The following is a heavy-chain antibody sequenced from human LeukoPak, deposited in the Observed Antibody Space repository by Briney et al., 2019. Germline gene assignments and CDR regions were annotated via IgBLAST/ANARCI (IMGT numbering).Heavy chain of an antibody. D-gene: IGHD2-15*01. CDR2: IYSGGST. Sequence: GGSLRLSCAASEFSVGSNYMTWVRQAPGKGLEWVSLIYSGGSTYYADSVKGRFTISRDNSKNTLYLQMNSLRAEDTAVYYCAKGPPSKIVVVVAPNYWGQGTLVTVSS. CDR3: AKGPPSKIVVVVAPNY. CDR1: EFSVGSNY. J-gene: IGHJ4*02. V-gene: IGHV3-66*01.